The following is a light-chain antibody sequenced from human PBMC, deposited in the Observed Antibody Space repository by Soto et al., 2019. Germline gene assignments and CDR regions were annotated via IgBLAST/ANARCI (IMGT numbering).Light chain of an antibody. CDR3: QKYSSVPV. CDR2: AVY. Sequence: DIQMTQSPTSLSASVGDRVTITCRVSQDISNFVAWYQQKPGKAPKLLFYAVYTLQSGGPFRFSGSGSGTDFTLTIHSLQPEDLATYSCQKYSSVPVFGPGTKVEIK. V-gene: IGKV1-27*01. CDR1: QDISNF. J-gene: IGKJ3*01.